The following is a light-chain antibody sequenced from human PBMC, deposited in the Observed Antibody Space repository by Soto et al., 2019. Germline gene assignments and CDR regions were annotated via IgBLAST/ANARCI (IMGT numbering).Light chain of an antibody. CDR1: QSISSW. CDR2: KAA. CDR3: QQYGSYRK. J-gene: IGKJ1*01. Sequence: DIQMTQSPATLSASVGDRVTITCRASQSISSWLAWYQQRPGRAPKLLIYKAATLQSGVPSRFSASGSGTEFTLTISSLQPDDFATYDGQQYGSYRKCGQGTKVESK. V-gene: IGKV1-5*03.